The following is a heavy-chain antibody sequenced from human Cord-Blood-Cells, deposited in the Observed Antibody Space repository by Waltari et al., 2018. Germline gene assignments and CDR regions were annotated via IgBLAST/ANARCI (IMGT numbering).Heavy chain of an antibody. CDR2: ISGSGGST. D-gene: IGHD1-26*01. Sequence: EVQLLESGGGLVQPGGSLRLPCAASGFTFSTYAMSWVRQAPGKGLGWVSAISGSGGSTYYADSVKGRFTISRDNSKNTLYLQMNSLRAEDTAVYYCARVGATWYFDYWGQGTLVTVSS. CDR3: ARVGATWYFDY. CDR1: GFTFSTYA. J-gene: IGHJ4*02. V-gene: IGHV3-23*01.